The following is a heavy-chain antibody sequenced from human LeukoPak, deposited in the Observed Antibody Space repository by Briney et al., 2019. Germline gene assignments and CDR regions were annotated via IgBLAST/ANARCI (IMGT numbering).Heavy chain of an antibody. V-gene: IGHV3-48*01. J-gene: IGHJ4*01. CDR1: GFTFSSYG. CDR2: ITLSSSTI. CDR3: ARETPDSNSWTDFDF. Sequence: PGGSLRLSRAASGFTFSSYGMSWVRQAPGKGLEWVSYITLSSSTIYYADSVRGRFTISRDNGKNSLYLQMSSLRAEDTAIYYCARETPDSNSWTDFDFWGHGTLVTVSS. D-gene: IGHD2-2*01.